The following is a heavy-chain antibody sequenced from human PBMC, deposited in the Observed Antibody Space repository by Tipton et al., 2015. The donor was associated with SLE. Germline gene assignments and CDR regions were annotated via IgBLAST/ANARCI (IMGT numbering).Heavy chain of an antibody. CDR3: ARGPDTIQGTFQH. CDR2: INHSGST. D-gene: IGHD3-3*01. Sequence: TLSLTCAVYGGSFSGYYWSWIRQPPGKGLEWIGEINHSGSTNHNPSLKSRVTISVDTSKNQFSLKLSSVTAADTAVYYCARGPDTIQGTFQHWGQGTLVTVSS. V-gene: IGHV4-34*01. CDR1: GGSFSGYY. J-gene: IGHJ1*01.